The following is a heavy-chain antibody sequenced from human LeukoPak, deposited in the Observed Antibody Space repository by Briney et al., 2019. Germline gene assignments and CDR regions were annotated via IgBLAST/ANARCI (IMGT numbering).Heavy chain of an antibody. V-gene: IGHV3-30*02. D-gene: IGHD3-16*02. J-gene: IGHJ4*02. CDR3: AKVEGYDYVWGSYRPNYFDY. Sequence: GGSLRLSCAASGFTFSSYGMHWVRQAPGKGLEWVAFIRYDGSNKYYADSVKGRFTISRDNSKNTLYLQMNSLRAENTAVYYCAKVEGYDYVWGSYRPNYFDYWGQGTLVTVSS. CDR1: GFTFSSYG. CDR2: IRYDGSNK.